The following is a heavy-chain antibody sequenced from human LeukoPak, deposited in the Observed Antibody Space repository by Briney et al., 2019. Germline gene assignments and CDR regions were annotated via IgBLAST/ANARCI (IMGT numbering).Heavy chain of an antibody. CDR3: ARAEGLRAEPHPSDY. CDR1: GYTFTGYY. Sequence: GASVKVSCKASGYTFTGYYMHWVRQAPGQGLEWMGWINPNSGGTNYAQKFQGRVTMTTEASTSTAYMQLGSLRSDDTAVYYCARAEGLRAEPHPSDYWGQGTLVTVSS. CDR2: INPNSGGT. V-gene: IGHV1-2*02. J-gene: IGHJ4*02.